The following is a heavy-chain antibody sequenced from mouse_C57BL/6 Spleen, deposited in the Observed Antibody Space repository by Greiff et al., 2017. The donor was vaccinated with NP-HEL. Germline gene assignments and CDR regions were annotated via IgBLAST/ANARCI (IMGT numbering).Heavy chain of an antibody. CDR3: TRSERAFAY. V-gene: IGHV1-15*01. CDR2: IDPETGGT. Sequence: VQLQESGAELVRPGASVTLSCKASGYTFTDYEMHWVKQTPVQGLEWIGAIDPETGGTAYNQKFKGKAILTADKSSSTAYMELRSLTSEDSAVYYCTRSERAFAYWGQGTLVTVSA. J-gene: IGHJ3*01. D-gene: IGHD3-1*01. CDR1: GYTFTDYE.